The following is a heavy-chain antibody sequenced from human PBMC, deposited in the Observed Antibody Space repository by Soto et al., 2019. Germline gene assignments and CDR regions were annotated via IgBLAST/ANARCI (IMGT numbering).Heavy chain of an antibody. J-gene: IGHJ4*02. V-gene: IGHV5-51*01. Sequence: GESLKISCKGSGYNFAGYWIAWVRQMPGKSLELMGIIYPSESDTRYRPSFQGQVNISADKSISSAYLQWSSLRASDTAMYYCARGGVSTRTFDYWGQGTPVTVSS. CDR3: ARGGVSTRTFDY. CDR1: GYNFAGYW. D-gene: IGHD3-3*01. CDR2: IYPSESDT.